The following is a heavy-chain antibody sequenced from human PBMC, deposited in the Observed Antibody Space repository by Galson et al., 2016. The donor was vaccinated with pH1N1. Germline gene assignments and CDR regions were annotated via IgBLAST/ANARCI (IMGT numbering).Heavy chain of an antibody. D-gene: IGHD6-19*01. CDR1: GGSISSGDYY. Sequence: SLTCTVSGGSISSGDYYWSWIRQPPGKGLEWIGYIYYSGSTYYNPSLKSRVTISVDTSKNQFSLKLSSVTAADTAVYYCARMGALAGTFKFDYWGQGTLVTVSS. CDR2: IYYSGST. V-gene: IGHV4-30-4*01. J-gene: IGHJ4*02. CDR3: ARMGALAGTFKFDY.